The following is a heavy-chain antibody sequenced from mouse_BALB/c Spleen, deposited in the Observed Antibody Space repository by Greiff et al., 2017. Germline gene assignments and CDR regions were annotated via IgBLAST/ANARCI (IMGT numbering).Heavy chain of an antibody. D-gene: IGHD3-3*01. CDR1: GYSITSDYA. V-gene: IGHV3-2*02. CDR3: AREGDDAMDY. CDR2: ISYSGST. J-gene: IGHJ4*01. Sequence: VQLKESGPGLVKPSQSLSLTCTVTGYSITSDYAWNWIRQFPGNKLEWMGYISYSGSTSYNPSLKSRISITRDTSKNQFFLQLNSVTTEDTATYYCAREGDDAMDYWGQGTSVTVSS.